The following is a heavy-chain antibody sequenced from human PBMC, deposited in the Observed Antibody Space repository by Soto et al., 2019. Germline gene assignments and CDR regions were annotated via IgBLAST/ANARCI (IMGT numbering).Heavy chain of an antibody. J-gene: IGHJ6*02. CDR1: GFTFDDYT. Sequence: QSGGSLRLSCAASGFTFDDYTMHWVRQAPGKGLEWVSLISWDGGSTYYADSVKGRFTISRDNSKNSLYLQMNSLRTEDTALYYCAKDILSRPKNDFWSGTYGMDVWGQGTTVTVSS. CDR2: ISWDGGST. D-gene: IGHD3-3*01. V-gene: IGHV3-43*01. CDR3: AKDILSRPKNDFWSGTYGMDV.